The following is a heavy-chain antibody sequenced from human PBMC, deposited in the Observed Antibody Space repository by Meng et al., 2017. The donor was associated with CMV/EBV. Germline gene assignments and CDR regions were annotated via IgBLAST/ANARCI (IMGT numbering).Heavy chain of an antibody. J-gene: IGHJ5*02. Sequence: GPLQESGPGLVKASETLSLTCTVSGGSISSYYWSWIRQPAGKGLEWIGRIYTSGSTNYNPSLKSRVTMSVDTSKNQFSLKLSSVTAADTAVYYCARDLMNCSSTSCANWFDPRGQGTLVTVSS. CDR3: ARDLMNCSSTSCANWFDP. D-gene: IGHD2-2*01. CDR1: GGSISSYY. CDR2: IYTSGST. V-gene: IGHV4-4*07.